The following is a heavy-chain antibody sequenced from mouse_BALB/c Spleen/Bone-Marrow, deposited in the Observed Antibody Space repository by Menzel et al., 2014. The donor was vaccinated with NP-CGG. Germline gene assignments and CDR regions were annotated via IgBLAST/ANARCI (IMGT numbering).Heavy chain of an antibody. CDR3: TRDGYDPLYAMDY. D-gene: IGHD2-3*01. J-gene: IGHJ4*01. Sequence: QVQLKQSGAELVKPGASVKLSCKASGYTFTSYYMYWVKQRPGQGLEWIGGIHPSNGGTNFNEKFKSKATLTVDKSSSTGYMQLSSLTSEDSAVYYCTRDGYDPLYAMDYWGQGTSVTVSS. V-gene: IGHV1S81*02. CDR1: GYTFTSYY. CDR2: IHPSNGGT.